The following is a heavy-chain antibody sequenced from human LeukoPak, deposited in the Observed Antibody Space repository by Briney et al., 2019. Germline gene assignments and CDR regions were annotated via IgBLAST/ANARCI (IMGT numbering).Heavy chain of an antibody. D-gene: IGHD3/OR15-3a*01. CDR3: AKDGGYLDWASWAFDI. Sequence: SGGSLRLSCAASGFTFSSYDMTWVRQAPGRGLEWVSSIRTSGDNTYYGDSVKGRFTISRDNAKNSLYLQMNSLRAEDTAVYYCAKDGGYLDWASWAFDIWRQGTMVTVSS. CDR2: IRTSGDNT. J-gene: IGHJ3*02. V-gene: IGHV3-23*01. CDR1: GFTFSSYD.